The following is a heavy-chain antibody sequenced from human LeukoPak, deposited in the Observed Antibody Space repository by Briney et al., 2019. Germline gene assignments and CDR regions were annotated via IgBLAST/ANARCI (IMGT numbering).Heavy chain of an antibody. J-gene: IGHJ4*02. CDR2: IYPGDSDT. CDR3: ARQSSSWTQFFDY. Sequence: GESLKISCKGSGYSFTSYWIGWVRQMPGKGLEWMGIIYPGDSDTRYSPSFQGQVTISADKSVSTAYLQWSSLKASDTAMYYCARQSSSWTQFFDYWGQGTLVTVSS. V-gene: IGHV5-51*01. CDR1: GYSFTSYW. D-gene: IGHD6-13*01.